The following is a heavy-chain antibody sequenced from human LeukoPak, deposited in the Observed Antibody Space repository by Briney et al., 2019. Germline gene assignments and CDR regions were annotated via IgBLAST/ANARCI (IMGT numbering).Heavy chain of an antibody. V-gene: IGHV3-23*01. J-gene: IGHJ4*02. CDR3: SVMHRYYDGSGYWVQ. CDR1: GFTFSSYA. D-gene: IGHD3-22*01. Sequence: GGSLRLSCEASGFTFSSYAMSWVHQALGKGLEWVSGISPNGGSISYADSVKGRLTISRDNPRNMLYMEMNSLRAEDTAVYYCSVMHRYYDGSGYWVQWGQGTLVTVSS. CDR2: ISPNGGSI.